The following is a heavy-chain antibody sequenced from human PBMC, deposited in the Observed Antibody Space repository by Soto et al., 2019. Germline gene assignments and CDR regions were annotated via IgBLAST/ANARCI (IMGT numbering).Heavy chain of an antibody. CDR2: ISWNSGRI. J-gene: IGHJ4*02. CDR1: GFAFDDYA. V-gene: IGHV3-9*01. D-gene: IGHD6-19*01. Sequence: EVQLVESGGGLVQPGRSLRLACAACGFAFDDYAMHWFRQGPGKGLEWVSGISWNSGRIDYADSVKGRFTISRDNAKKSLYLQMNSLRGEDTALYYCAKDIREYGSGWTYFDNWGQGTLVTVSS. CDR3: AKDIREYGSGWTYFDN.